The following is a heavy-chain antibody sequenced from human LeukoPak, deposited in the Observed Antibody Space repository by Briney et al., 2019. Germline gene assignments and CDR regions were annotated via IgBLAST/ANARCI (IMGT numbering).Heavy chain of an antibody. V-gene: IGHV3-30*18. D-gene: IGHD3-3*01. Sequence: PGGSLRLSCAASGFTFSSYGMHWVRQAPGKGLEWLAVISYDGSNKYYAASVKGRFTSSRDNSKNTLYLQMNSLRAEDTAVYYCAKCLMHYDFWSGSPHGMDVWGQGTTVTVSS. J-gene: IGHJ6*02. CDR3: AKCLMHYDFWSGSPHGMDV. CDR1: GFTFSSYG. CDR2: ISYDGSNK.